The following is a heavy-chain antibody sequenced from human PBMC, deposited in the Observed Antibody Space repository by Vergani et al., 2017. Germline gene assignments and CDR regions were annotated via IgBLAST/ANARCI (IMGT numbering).Heavy chain of an antibody. Sequence: QVQLVESGGGVVQPGRSLRLSCAASGFTFSSYAMHWVRQAPGKGLEWVAVISYDGSNKYYADSVKGRFTISRDNSKNTLYLQMNSLRAEDTAVYYCARCSDIVVVPAAPDYWGQGTLVTVSS. J-gene: IGHJ4*02. CDR1: GFTFSSYA. CDR3: ARCSDIVVVPAAPDY. CDR2: ISYDGSNK. D-gene: IGHD2-2*01. V-gene: IGHV3-30-3*01.